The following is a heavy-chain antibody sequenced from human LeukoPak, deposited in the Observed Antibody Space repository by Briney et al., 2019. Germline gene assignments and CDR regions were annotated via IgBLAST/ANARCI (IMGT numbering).Heavy chain of an antibody. V-gene: IGHV3-7*03. Sequence: GGSLRISCAASGFTFSNYWMTWVRQAPGKGLEWVANIKQDGSEKYFVDSVKGRFTISRDNAKNSLYLQMNSLRAEDTAVYYCARGRIGATSFDYWGQGTLVTVSS. CDR2: IKQDGSEK. CDR3: ARGRIGATSFDY. D-gene: IGHD3-16*01. J-gene: IGHJ4*02. CDR1: GFTFSNYW.